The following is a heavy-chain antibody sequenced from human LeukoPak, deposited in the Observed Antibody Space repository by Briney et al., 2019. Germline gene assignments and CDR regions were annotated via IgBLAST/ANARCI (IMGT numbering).Heavy chain of an antibody. D-gene: IGHD3-10*01. CDR3: ARVLLRVTMVRGVMDWFDP. V-gene: IGHV4-39*07. J-gene: IGHJ5*02. Sequence: PSETLSLTCTVSGASITSSSYYWDWIRQPPGKGLEWIATIHYSGTTYYNPSLKSRVTISVDTSKNQFSLKLSSVTAADTAVYYCARVLLRVTMVRGVMDWFDPWGQGTLVTVSS. CDR2: IHYSGTT. CDR1: GASITSSSYY.